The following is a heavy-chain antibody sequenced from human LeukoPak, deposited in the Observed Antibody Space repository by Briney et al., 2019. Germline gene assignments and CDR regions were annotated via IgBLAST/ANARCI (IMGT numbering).Heavy chain of an antibody. D-gene: IGHD3-10*01. J-gene: IGHJ5*02. V-gene: IGHV3-30*18. CDR1: GVTLSPYG. Sequence: GMSLRLSCAASGVTLSPYGMHWVRQAPGKGLEWVAVISYEGGTQHYADSVKGGFIISRDNHRNTLYLQMNILRTEDTAVYYCAKEGTPQVSTWYDLWGQGTQVIVSS. CDR2: ISYEGGTQ. CDR3: AKEGTPQVSTWYDL.